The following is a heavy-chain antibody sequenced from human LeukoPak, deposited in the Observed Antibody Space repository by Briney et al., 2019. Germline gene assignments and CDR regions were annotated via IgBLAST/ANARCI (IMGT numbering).Heavy chain of an antibody. CDR3: ARAIPYYDFWSGPSRIWSDP. V-gene: IGHV1-18*01. D-gene: IGHD3-3*01. CDR2: ISAYNGNT. CDR1: GYTFTSYG. Sequence: ASVKVSCKASGYTFTSYGISWVRQAPGQGLEWMGWISAYNGNTNYAQKLQGRVTMTTDTSTSTAYMELRSLRSDDTAVYYCARAIPYYDFWSGPSRIWSDPWGQGTLVTVSS. J-gene: IGHJ5*02.